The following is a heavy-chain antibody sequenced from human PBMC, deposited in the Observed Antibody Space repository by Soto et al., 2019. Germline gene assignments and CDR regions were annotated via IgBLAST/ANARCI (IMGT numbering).Heavy chain of an antibody. D-gene: IGHD1-26*01. V-gene: IGHV3-30*18. Sequence: QVQLVESGGGVVQPGRSLRLSCEASGFTFSGYGMHWVRQAPGKGLEWVAVISYYGTNEYYEDSVKGRFTISRDNSKNTLYLQMNRLRIADTAVYFCAKEDPSGRYSLDYWGQGSQVTVSS. J-gene: IGHJ4*02. CDR1: GFTFSGYG. CDR3: AKEDPSGRYSLDY. CDR2: ISYYGTNE.